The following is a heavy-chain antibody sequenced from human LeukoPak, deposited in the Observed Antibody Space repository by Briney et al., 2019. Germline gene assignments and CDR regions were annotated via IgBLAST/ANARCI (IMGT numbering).Heavy chain of an antibody. V-gene: IGHV4-34*01. D-gene: IGHD2-2*01. J-gene: IGHJ6*02. Sequence: SETLSLTCAVYGGSFSGYYWSWIRQPPGKGLEWIGEINHSASTNYNPSLKSRVTISVDTSKNQFSLKLSSVTAADTAVYYFARGRGPAASYYYYGMDVWGQGTTVTVSS. CDR1: GGSFSGYY. CDR2: INHSAST. CDR3: ARGRGPAASYYYYGMDV.